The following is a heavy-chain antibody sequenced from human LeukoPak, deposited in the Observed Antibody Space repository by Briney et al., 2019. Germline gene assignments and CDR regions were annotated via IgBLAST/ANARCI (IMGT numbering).Heavy chain of an antibody. CDR3: ATVFSGSCYSN. D-gene: IGHD2-15*01. CDR1: GYTFTSYG. V-gene: IGHV1-18*01. CDR2: ISAYNGNT. J-gene: IGHJ4*02. Sequence: ASVKVSCKASGYTFTSYGISWVRQAPGQGLEWMGWISAYNGNTNYAQKFQGRVTMTEDTSTDTAYMELSSLRSEDTAVYYCATVFSGSCYSNWGQGTLVTVSS.